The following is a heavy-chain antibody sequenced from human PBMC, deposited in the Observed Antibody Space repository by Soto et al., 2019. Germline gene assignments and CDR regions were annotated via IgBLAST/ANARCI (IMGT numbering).Heavy chain of an antibody. D-gene: IGHD6-13*01. V-gene: IGHV3-53*01. J-gene: IGHJ5*02. CDR1: GFTVISNY. CDR2: IYSGGST. CDR3: ARGMAAAGNWFDP. Sequence: GGSLRLSCAASGFTVISNYIIFFRQAPGKWLEWVSVIYSGGSTYYADSVKGRFTISRDNSKNTLYLQMNSLRAEDTAVYYCARGMAAAGNWFDPWGQGTLVTVSS.